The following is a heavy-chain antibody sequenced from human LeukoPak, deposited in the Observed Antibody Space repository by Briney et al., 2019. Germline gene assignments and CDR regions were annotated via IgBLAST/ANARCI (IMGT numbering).Heavy chain of an antibody. V-gene: IGHV3-30*02. D-gene: IGHD5-24*01. CDR2: IRYDGSNK. Sequence: GGSLRLSCAASGFIFSSYGMHWVRQAPGKGLEWAAFIRYDGSNKYYADSVKGRFTISRDNSKNTLYLQMNSLRAEDTAVYYCARDSARDGYNRPRSPIDYWGQGTLVTVSS. CDR1: GFIFSSYG. CDR3: ARDSARDGYNRPRSPIDY. J-gene: IGHJ4*02.